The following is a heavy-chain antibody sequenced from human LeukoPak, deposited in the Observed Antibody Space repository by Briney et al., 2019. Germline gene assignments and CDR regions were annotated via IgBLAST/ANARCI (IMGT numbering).Heavy chain of an antibody. CDR1: GGTFSSYA. CDR3: ARDRGIAAAGPKYFQH. V-gene: IGHV1-69*13. J-gene: IGHJ1*01. CDR2: IIPIFGTA. D-gene: IGHD6-13*01. Sequence: SVNVSCKASGGTFSSYAISWVRQAPGQGLEWMGGIIPIFGTANYAQKFQGRVTITADESTSTAYMELSSLRSEDTAVYYCARDRGIAAAGPKYFQHWGQGTLVTVSS.